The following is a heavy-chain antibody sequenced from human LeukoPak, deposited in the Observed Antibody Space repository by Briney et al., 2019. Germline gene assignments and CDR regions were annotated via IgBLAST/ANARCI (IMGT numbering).Heavy chain of an antibody. CDR1: GGSFSGYY. J-gene: IGHJ4*02. Sequence: PSETLSLTCAVYGGSFSGYYWSWIRQPPGKGLEWIGEINHSGSTNYNPSLKSRVTISVDTSKNQFSLKLSSVTAADTAVYYCARDLSYGSGSYHFDYWGQGTLVTVSS. V-gene: IGHV4-34*01. D-gene: IGHD3-10*01. CDR2: INHSGST. CDR3: ARDLSYGSGSYHFDY.